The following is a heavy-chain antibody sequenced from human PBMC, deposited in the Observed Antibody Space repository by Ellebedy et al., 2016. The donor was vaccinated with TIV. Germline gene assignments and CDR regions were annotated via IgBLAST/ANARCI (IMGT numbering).Heavy chain of an antibody. CDR3: APRGRYSSGRYEDLYYDL. CDR1: GFTFSIYG. V-gene: IGHV3-7*01. D-gene: IGHD3-22*01. J-gene: IGHJ2*01. Sequence: GGSLRLSCAASGFTFSIYGMQWVPPAPGKGLEWVANINQDVSEKYYVDPVKGRFTISRDNAKNSLYLQMNSLRGEDTAVYYCAPRGRYSSGRYEDLYYDLWGRGTLVTVSS. CDR2: INQDVSEK.